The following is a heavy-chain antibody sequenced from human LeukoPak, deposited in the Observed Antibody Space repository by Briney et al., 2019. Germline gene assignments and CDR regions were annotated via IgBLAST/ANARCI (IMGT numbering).Heavy chain of an antibody. CDR3: ARGTYDFWSGYYVPDY. D-gene: IGHD3-3*01. V-gene: IGHV3-30-3*01. J-gene: IGHJ4*02. Sequence: GRSLRLSCAASGFTFSSYAMHWVRQAPGKGLEWVAVISYDGSNKYYADSVKGRFTISRDNSKNTLYLQMNSLRAEDTAVYYCARGTYDFWSGYYVPDYWGQGTLVTVSS. CDR1: GFTFSSYA. CDR2: ISYDGSNK.